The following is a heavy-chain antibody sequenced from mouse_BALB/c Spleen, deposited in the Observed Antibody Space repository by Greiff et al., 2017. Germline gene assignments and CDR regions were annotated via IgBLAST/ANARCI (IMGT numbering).Heavy chain of an antibody. J-gene: IGHJ4*01. V-gene: IGHV2-9*02. CDR2: IWAGGST. Sequence: ESGPGLVAPSQSLSITCTVSGFSLTSYGVHWVRQPPGKGLEWLGVIWAGGSTNYNSALMSRLSISKDNSKSQVFLKMNSLQTDDTAMYYCAREGGSPMDYWGQGTSVTVSS. CDR1: GFSLTSYG. CDR3: AREGGSPMDY.